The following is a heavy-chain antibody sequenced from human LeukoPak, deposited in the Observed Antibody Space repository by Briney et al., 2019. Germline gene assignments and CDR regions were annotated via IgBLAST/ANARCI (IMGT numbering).Heavy chain of an antibody. V-gene: IGHV4-61*01. J-gene: IGHJ4*02. CDR2: IYYSGST. Sequence: SETLSLTCTVSGGSIRSSYYYWSWIRQPPGKGLEWIGYIYYSGSTNYNPSLKSRVTISVDTSKNQFSLKLSSVTAADTAVYYCARALGYCSSTSCYNYFDYWGQGTLVTVSS. CDR1: GGSIRSSYYY. CDR3: ARALGYCSSTSCYNYFDY. D-gene: IGHD2-2*02.